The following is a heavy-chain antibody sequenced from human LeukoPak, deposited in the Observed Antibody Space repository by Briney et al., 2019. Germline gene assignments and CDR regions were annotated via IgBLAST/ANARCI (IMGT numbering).Heavy chain of an antibody. CDR2: IPYDGSDK. CDR1: GFTFTNYA. D-gene: IGHD6-19*01. J-gene: IGHJ4*02. CDR3: AKDWSASSGWFLDY. V-gene: IGHV3-30*02. Sequence: PGGSLRLSRAASGFTFTNYAMHWVRQAPGKGLEWVAFIPYDGSDKYYADSVKGRFTISRDNSKNTLSLQMNSLRADDTAVYYFAKDWSASSGWFLDYWGQGTLVTVSS.